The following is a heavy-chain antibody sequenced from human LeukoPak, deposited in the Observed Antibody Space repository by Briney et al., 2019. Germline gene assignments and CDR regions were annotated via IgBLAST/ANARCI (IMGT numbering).Heavy chain of an antibody. CDR3: ARGGYYGSGNDFRFDP. Sequence: SETLSLTCAVYGGSFSGYYWSWIRQPPGKGLEWIGEINHSGSTYYNPSLKSRVTISVDTSKNQFSLKLSSVTAADTAVYYCARGGYYGSGNDFRFDPWGQGTLVTVSS. CDR2: INHSGST. J-gene: IGHJ5*02. D-gene: IGHD3-10*01. CDR1: GGSFSGYY. V-gene: IGHV4-34*01.